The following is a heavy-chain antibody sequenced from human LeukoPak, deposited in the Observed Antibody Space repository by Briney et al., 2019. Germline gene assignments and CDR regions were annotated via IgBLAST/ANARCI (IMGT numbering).Heavy chain of an antibody. CDR3: ARGDGGGGTMIVFVSLDY. CDR2: IIPIVGTA. CDR1: GGTFISYA. V-gene: IGHV1-69*05. Sequence: GSSVKDSCKASGGTFISYAISWVRQAPGQGVEWMGGIIPIVGTANYAQKFQGSVTITTDESMSTAYTELSSLRSEDTAVYYCARGDGGGGTMIVFVSLDYWGQGTLVTVSS. J-gene: IGHJ4*02. D-gene: IGHD3-22*01.